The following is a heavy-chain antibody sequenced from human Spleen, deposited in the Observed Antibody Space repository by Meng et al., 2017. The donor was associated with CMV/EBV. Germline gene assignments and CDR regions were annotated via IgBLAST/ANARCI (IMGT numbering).Heavy chain of an antibody. D-gene: IGHD2-15*01. CDR3: ARQLIPATPLDF. V-gene: IGHV1-18*01. Sequence: SCKTPTYIFNNSNIRWVRQAPGHRLEWLAWIGAYKGNTNYAQKFQDRVTLTIETSTSTAYMELRSLRLDDTAVYYCARQLIPATPLDFWGQGTLVTVSS. J-gene: IGHJ4*02. CDR1: TYIFNNSN. CDR2: IGAYKGNT.